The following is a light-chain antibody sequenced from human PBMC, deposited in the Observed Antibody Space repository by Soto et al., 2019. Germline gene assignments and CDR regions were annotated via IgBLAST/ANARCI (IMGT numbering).Light chain of an antibody. V-gene: IGKV1-39*01. CDR2: AAS. J-gene: IGKJ1*01. CDR1: QSISSY. Sequence: DIQMTQSPSSLSASVGDRVTITCRASQSISSYLNWYQQKPGKAPKLLIYAASSLQSGVPSRFSGSGSGTDFTLTISSLQPEDFAVYYCQQYNNWWGTFGQGTKVDIK. CDR3: QQYNNWWGT.